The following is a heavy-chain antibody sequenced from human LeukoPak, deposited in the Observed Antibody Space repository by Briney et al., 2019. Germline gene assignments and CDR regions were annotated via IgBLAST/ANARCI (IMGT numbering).Heavy chain of an antibody. CDR1: GFTLFWHV. J-gene: IGHJ4*02. D-gene: IGHD1-26*01. CDR2: IHHNGEIT. Sequence: PGGSLRHSCSASGFTLFWHVMHWVRQAPGKALEYVSFIHHNGEITSYADSMRGRFTVSRDNSKNTLFLELSSLRVDDTAVYYCARDMSGTYSFDYWGQGTLVTVSS. CDR3: ARDMSGTYSFDY. V-gene: IGHV3-64D*06.